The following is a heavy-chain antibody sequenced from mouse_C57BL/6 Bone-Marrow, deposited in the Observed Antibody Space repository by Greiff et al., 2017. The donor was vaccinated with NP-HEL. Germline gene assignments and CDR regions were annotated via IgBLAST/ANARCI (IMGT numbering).Heavy chain of an antibody. Sequence: EVMLVESGGGLVQPGGSLKLSCAASGFTFSDYYMYWVRQTPEKRLEWVAYISNGGGSTYYPDTVKGRFTISRDNAKNTLYLQMSRLKSEDTAMYYCARQLRLRAAYWGQGTLVTVSA. J-gene: IGHJ3*01. D-gene: IGHD3-2*02. CDR3: ARQLRLRAAY. CDR2: ISNGGGST. CDR1: GFTFSDYY. V-gene: IGHV5-12*01.